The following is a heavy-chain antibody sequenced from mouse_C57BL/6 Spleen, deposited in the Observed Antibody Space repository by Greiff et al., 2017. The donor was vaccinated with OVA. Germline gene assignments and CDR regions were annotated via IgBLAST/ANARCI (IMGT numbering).Heavy chain of an antibody. D-gene: IGHD1-1*01. CDR1: GYTFTDYY. CDR3: ARQRLLRSVEY. V-gene: IGHV1-26*01. CDR2: INPNNGGT. J-gene: IGHJ2*01. Sequence: EVQLQQSGPELVKPGASVKISCKASGYTFTDYYMNWVKQSHGKSLEWIGDINPNNGGTSYNQKFKGKATLTVAKSSSTAYMELRSLTSAYSAVYYCARQRLLRSVEYWGQGTTLTVSS.